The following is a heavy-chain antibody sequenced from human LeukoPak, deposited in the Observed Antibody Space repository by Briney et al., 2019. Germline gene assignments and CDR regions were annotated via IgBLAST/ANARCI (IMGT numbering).Heavy chain of an antibody. CDR1: GGSISSYY. J-gene: IGHJ6*03. CDR3: ARDRGYVYYMDV. Sequence: PSETLSLTCTVSGGSISSYYWSWIRQPPGKGLEWIGYIYYSGSTNYNPSLKSRVTISVDTSKNQFSLKLSSLTAADTAVYYCARDRGYVYYMDVWGKGTTVSVSS. D-gene: IGHD5-18*01. CDR2: IYYSGST. V-gene: IGHV4-59*01.